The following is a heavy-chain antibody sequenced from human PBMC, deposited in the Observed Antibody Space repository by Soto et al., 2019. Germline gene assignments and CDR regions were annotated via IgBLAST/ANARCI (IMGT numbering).Heavy chain of an antibody. D-gene: IGHD3-10*01. J-gene: IGHJ4*02. Sequence: ASVKVSFKASGGTFSSYAISWVLQAPGQGLEWMGGIIPIFGTANYAQKFQGRVTITADESTSTAYMELSSLRSEDTAVYYCARDSMVRGVIIHDYWGQGTLVTVSS. V-gene: IGHV1-69*01. CDR2: IIPIFGTA. CDR1: GGTFSSYA. CDR3: ARDSMVRGVIIHDY.